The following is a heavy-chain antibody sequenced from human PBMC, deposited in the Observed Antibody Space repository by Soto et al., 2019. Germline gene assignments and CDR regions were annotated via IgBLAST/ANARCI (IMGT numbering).Heavy chain of an antibody. V-gene: IGHV2-5*01. J-gene: IGHJ4*02. Sequence: QITLKESGPTLVKPTQTLTLTCTFSGFSLRNSGVGVGWIRQPPGKALEWLALIYWNDDKHYRPSLKSRLTITKDTSKNQVVLTMTNMDPVDTATYYCAHKWSGYDWADCPPYFDFWGQGTLVTVSS. CDR3: AHKWSGYDWADCPPYFDF. D-gene: IGHD3-3*01. CDR2: IYWNDDK. CDR1: GFSLRNSGVG.